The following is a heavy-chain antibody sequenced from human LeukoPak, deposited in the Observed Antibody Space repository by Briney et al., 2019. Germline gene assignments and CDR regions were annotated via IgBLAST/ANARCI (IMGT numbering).Heavy chain of an antibody. V-gene: IGHV4-34*01. J-gene: IGHJ6*03. CDR1: GGSFSGYY. Sequence: SETLSLTCAVYGGSFSGYYWSWIRQPPGKGLEWIGEINHSGSTNYNPSLKSRVTISVDTSKNQFSLKLSSVTAADTAVYYCATPPRGIAAAGTLPYMGVRGKGTTVTVSS. CDR3: ATPPRGIAAAGTLPYMGV. D-gene: IGHD6-13*01. CDR2: INHSGST.